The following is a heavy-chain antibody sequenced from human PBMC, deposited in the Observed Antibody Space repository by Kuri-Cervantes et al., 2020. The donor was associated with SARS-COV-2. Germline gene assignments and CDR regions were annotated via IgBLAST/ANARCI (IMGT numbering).Heavy chain of an antibody. V-gene: IGHV3-30*04. CDR3: AKGGLYYYDSSGYLDY. D-gene: IGHD3-22*01. CDR1: GFGFSHFA. Sequence: GESLKISCAASGFGFSHFAIHWVRQAPGTGLEWVAVISGGGRDKYYVDSVEGRFTISRDNSKNTLYLQMNSLRAEDTAVYYCAKGGLYYYDSSGYLDYWGQGTLVTVSS. J-gene: IGHJ4*02. CDR2: ISGGGRDK.